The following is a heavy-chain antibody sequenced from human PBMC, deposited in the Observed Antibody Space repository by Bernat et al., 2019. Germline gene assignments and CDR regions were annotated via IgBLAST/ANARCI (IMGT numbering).Heavy chain of an antibody. CDR1: GFTFSSYA. D-gene: IGHD6-19*01. J-gene: IGHJ2*01. Sequence: EVQLLESGGGLVQPGGSLRLSCAASGFTFSSYAMSWVRQAPGKGLEWVSAISGSGGSTYYEDSVKGRFTISRDNSKNTMYLQMNSLRAEDTAVYYCAKGGSVAATGRYFNLWGRGTLVTVSS. V-gene: IGHV3-23*01. CDR3: AKGGSVAATGRYFNL. CDR2: ISGSGGST.